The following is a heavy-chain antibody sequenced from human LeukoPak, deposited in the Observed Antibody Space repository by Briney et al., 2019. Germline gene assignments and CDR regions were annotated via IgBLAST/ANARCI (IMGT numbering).Heavy chain of an antibody. Sequence: SETLSLTCTVSGASISNDDYYWGWIRQPPSKGLEWIGTISFSGSTYYNPSLESRLTMSIDMSKNHFSLKLSSVTAADTAVYYCARGYYDSSGYYYFDYWGQGTLVTVSS. CDR1: GASISNDDYY. V-gene: IGHV4-39*02. CDR2: ISFSGST. J-gene: IGHJ4*02. D-gene: IGHD3-22*01. CDR3: ARGYYDSSGYYYFDY.